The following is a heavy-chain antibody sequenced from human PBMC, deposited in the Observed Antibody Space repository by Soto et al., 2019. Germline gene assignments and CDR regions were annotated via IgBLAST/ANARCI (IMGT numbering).Heavy chain of an antibody. CDR1: GFTVSSYI. CDR3: ARDILVSTFDY. D-gene: IGHD1-26*01. V-gene: IGHV3-21*01. CDR2: ISSSSSYI. J-gene: IGHJ4*02. Sequence: GSLRLSCAASGFTVSSYIINWVRQAPGKGLEWVSSISSSSSYIYYADSVKGRFTISRDNAKNSLYLQMNSLRAEDTAVYYCARDILVSTFDYWGQGTLVTVSS.